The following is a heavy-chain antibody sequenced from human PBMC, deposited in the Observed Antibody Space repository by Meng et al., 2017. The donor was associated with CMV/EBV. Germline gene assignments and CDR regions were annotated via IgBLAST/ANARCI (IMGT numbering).Heavy chain of an antibody. J-gene: IGHJ1*01. CDR2: ISSSSSYI. CDR3: ARDPSITPGQH. CDR1: GFTFSSYS. V-gene: IGHV3-21*01. D-gene: IGHD5-24*01. Sequence: GGSLRLSCAASGFTFSSYSMNWVRQAPGKGLEWVSSISSSSSYIYYADSVKGRFTIFRDNAKNSLYLQMNSLRAEDTAVYYCARDPSITPGQHWGQGTLVTVSS.